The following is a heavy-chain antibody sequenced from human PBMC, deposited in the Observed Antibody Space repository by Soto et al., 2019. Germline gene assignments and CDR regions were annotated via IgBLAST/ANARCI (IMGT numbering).Heavy chain of an antibody. J-gene: IGHJ4*02. V-gene: IGHV4-30-4*01. CDR3: ARADSAASGGGGDY. CDR2: IYYTGST. CDR1: GGSISNGDYY. Sequence: SETLSLTCTVSGGSISNGDYYWSWIRQPPGKGLEWIGYIYYTGSTYYNPSLKSRITISIDTSKKFSLTLSSVTAADTAVYYCARADSAASGGGGDYWGQGTLVTVSS. D-gene: IGHD5-12*01.